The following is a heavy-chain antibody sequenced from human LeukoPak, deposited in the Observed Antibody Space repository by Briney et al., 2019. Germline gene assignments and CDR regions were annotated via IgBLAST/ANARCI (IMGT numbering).Heavy chain of an antibody. J-gene: IGHJ4*02. Sequence: PGGSLRLSCAASGFTFRSYSMNWVRQAPGKGLEWVSAIGGSGYSTYYADSVKGRFTISRDNSKNTLYLQMNSLRAEDTAIYYCAKDRYCSSTTCDFDYWGQGTLVTVSS. CDR2: IGGSGYST. D-gene: IGHD2-2*01. V-gene: IGHV3-23*01. CDR1: GFTFRSYS. CDR3: AKDRYCSSTTCDFDY.